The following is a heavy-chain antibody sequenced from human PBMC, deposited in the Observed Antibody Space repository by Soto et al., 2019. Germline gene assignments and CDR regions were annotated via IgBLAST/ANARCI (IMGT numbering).Heavy chain of an antibody. V-gene: IGHV4-39*01. CDR3: ARHWRGTPYYYMDV. CDR1: GGSISSSSYY. Sequence: SETLSLTCTVSGGSISSSSYYWGWIRQPPGKGLEWIGSIYYSGSTYYNPSLKSRVTISVDTSKNQFSLKLSSVTAADTAVYYCARHWRGTPYYYMDVWGKGTTVTVSS. D-gene: IGHD3-3*01. J-gene: IGHJ6*03. CDR2: IYYSGST.